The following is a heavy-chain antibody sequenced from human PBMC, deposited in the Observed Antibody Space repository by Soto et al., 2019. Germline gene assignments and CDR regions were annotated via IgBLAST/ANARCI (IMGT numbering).Heavy chain of an antibody. J-gene: IGHJ4*02. CDR1: GFTFSSYA. V-gene: IGHV3-30-3*01. D-gene: IGHD5-12*01. CDR3: ARPPLGYDRGYFDY. Sequence: QVQLVESGGGVVQPGRSLRLSCAASGFTFSSYAIHWVRQAPGKGLEWVAVISYDGSNKYYADSVKGRFTISRDNSKNTLYLQMNSLRAEDTAVYYCARPPLGYDRGYFDYWGQGTLVTVSS. CDR2: ISYDGSNK.